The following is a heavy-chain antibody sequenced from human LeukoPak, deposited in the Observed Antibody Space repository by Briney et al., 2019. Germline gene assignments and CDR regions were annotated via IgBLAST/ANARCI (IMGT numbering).Heavy chain of an antibody. J-gene: IGHJ4*02. Sequence: PGGSLRLSCAASGFSFSSYAMSWVRQGPGKGLEWVSAISGSGGSTYYADSVKGRFTISRDNSKNTLYLQMNSLRAEDTAVYYCAKGHYDFWSGLAYFDYWGQGTLVTVSS. CDR3: AKGHYDFWSGLAYFDY. D-gene: IGHD3-3*01. CDR2: ISGSGGST. V-gene: IGHV3-23*01. CDR1: GFSFSSYA.